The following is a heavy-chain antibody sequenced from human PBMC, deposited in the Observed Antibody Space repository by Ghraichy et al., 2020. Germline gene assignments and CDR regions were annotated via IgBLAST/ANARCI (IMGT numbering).Heavy chain of an antibody. Sequence: SETLSLTCAVSGGSISSGGYSWSWIRQPPGKGLEWIGYIYHSGSTYYNPSLKSRVTISVDRSKNQFSLKLSSVTAADTAVYYCARVGGLINWGSHGAFDIWGQGTMVTVSS. CDR2: IYHSGST. D-gene: IGHD7-27*01. J-gene: IGHJ3*02. CDR3: ARVGGLINWGSHGAFDI. V-gene: IGHV4-30-2*01. CDR1: GGSISSGGYS.